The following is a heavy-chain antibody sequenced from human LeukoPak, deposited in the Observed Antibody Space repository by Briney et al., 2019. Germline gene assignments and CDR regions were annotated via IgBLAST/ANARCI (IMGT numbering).Heavy chain of an antibody. Sequence: SETLSLTCTVSGGPISSTSYYWGWIRQPPGKGLEWIGSIYYSGSTYYNPSLKSRVTISVDTSKNQFSLKLSSVTAADTAVYYCARVKGEDFWSGYSDAFDIWGQGTMVTVSS. V-gene: IGHV4-39*07. CDR2: IYYSGST. D-gene: IGHD3-3*01. CDR1: GGPISSTSYY. CDR3: ARVKGEDFWSGYSDAFDI. J-gene: IGHJ3*02.